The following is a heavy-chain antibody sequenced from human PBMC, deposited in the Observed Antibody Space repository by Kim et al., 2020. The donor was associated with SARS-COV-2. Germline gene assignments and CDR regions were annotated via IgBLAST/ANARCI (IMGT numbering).Heavy chain of an antibody. D-gene: IGHD1-26*01. J-gene: IGHJ6*02. CDR3: ARHHESYSYYYYYGMDV. Sequence: LKSRVTISVDTSKKQFSLNLSSVTAADTAVYYCARHHESYSYYYYYGMDVWGQGTTVTVSS. V-gene: IGHV4-59*08.